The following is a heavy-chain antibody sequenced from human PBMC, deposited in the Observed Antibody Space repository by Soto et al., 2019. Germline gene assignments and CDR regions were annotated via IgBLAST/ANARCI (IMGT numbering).Heavy chain of an antibody. CDR1: GFTFSSYA. Sequence: EVHLLESGGGLVQPGGSLRLSCTASGFTFSSYAMTWVRQAPGRGLEGVSGITASGGRTFYADSVKGRFTISRDNSRSTLYLQMNNLRAEDTAVYCCAKDTRYADYVRWFDSWGQGTLVTVSS. CDR2: ITASGGRT. J-gene: IGHJ5*01. D-gene: IGHD4-17*01. CDR3: AKDTRYADYVRWFDS. V-gene: IGHV3-23*01.